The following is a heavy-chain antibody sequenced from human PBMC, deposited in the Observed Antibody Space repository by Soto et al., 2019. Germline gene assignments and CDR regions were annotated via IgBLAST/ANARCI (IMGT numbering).Heavy chain of an antibody. CDR3: ARLGVVPAAMGIWYFAL. D-gene: IGHD2-2*01. V-gene: IGHV1-69*01. Sequence: QVQLVQSGAEVKKPGSSVKVSCKASGGTFSSYAISWVRQAPGQGLEWMGGIIPIFGTANYAQKFQGRVTITADESTSTAYMELSSLRSEDTAVYYCARLGVVPAAMGIWYFALWGRGTMVTVSS. J-gene: IGHJ2*01. CDR2: IIPIFGTA. CDR1: GGTFSSYA.